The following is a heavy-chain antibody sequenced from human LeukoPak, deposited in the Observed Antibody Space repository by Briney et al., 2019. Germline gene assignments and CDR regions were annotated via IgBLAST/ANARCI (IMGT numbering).Heavy chain of an antibody. CDR2: INPNSGGT. D-gene: IGHD4-11*01. Sequence: GASVKVSCKASGYTFTGYYMHWVRQAPGQGLEWMGWINPNSGGTNYAQKFQGRVTMTRDTSISTAYMELSRLRSDDTAVYYCARGPPYIYYYYMDVWGKGTTVTVSS. CDR3: ARGPPYIYYYYMDV. J-gene: IGHJ6*03. CDR1: GYTFTGYY. V-gene: IGHV1-2*02.